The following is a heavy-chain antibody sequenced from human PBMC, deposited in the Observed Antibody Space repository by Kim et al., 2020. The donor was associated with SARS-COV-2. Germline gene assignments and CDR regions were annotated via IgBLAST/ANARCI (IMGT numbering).Heavy chain of an antibody. CDR3: ARLVRKDGYNFDF. V-gene: IGHV4-39*01. J-gene: IGHJ4*02. Sequence: SYNPSLKSRVTISVDTSKNQFSLKLTCVTAADTAVFYCARLVRKDGYNFDFWGQGTLVTVSS. D-gene: IGHD1-1*01.